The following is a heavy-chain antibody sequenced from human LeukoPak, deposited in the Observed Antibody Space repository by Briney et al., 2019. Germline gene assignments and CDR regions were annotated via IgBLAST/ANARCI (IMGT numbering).Heavy chain of an antibody. D-gene: IGHD3-22*01. CDR1: GFTFSSYG. Sequence: PGGSLRLSCAASGFTFSSYGMHWVRQAPGKGLEWVAFIRYDGSNKYYADSVKGRFTISRDNSKNTLYLQMNSLRAEDTAVYYCAKGPAYYYDSSGYDYWGQGTLVTVSS. V-gene: IGHV3-30*02. CDR3: AKGPAYYYDSSGYDY. J-gene: IGHJ4*02. CDR2: IRYDGSNK.